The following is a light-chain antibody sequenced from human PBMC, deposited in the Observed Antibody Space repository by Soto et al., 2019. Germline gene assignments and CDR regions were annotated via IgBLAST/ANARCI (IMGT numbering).Light chain of an antibody. V-gene: IGKV1-5*01. Sequence: DFQMTQSPSTLSASVGDRVTITCRASQNIRSRLAWFQQKPGKAPKLLIYDASSLESGVPQRFSGSGSGTEFTLTIRSLQPDDFATYYCQQYNTYLWTFGQGTKVDIK. CDR3: QQYNTYLWT. J-gene: IGKJ1*01. CDR2: DAS. CDR1: QNIRSR.